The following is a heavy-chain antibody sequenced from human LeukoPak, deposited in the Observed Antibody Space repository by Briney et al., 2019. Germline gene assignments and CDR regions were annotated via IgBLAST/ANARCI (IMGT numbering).Heavy chain of an antibody. D-gene: IGHD2-8*01. CDR1: GRTFTEYY. Sequence: GGSLRLSCAASGRTFTEYYMHWIRQAPGKGLEWVSFIGGTAGNTYYADSVKGRFTISGDNAKNSLYLQMNSLRAEDTAVYYCAREWSAFDIWGQGTMVTVSS. CDR2: IGGTAGNT. CDR3: AREWSAFDI. J-gene: IGHJ3*02. V-gene: IGHV3-11*04.